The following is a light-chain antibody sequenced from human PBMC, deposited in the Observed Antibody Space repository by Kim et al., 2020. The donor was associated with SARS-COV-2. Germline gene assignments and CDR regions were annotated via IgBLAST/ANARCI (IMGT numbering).Light chain of an antibody. Sequence: SITSSCPGTSSDVGGYNYGSWYHQHPGKAPKLMIYDVSNRPSGVSNRFSGSKSGNTASLTISGLQAEDEADYYCSSYTSSSTLEGVFGGGTQLTVL. CDR2: DVS. CDR1: SSDVGGYNY. CDR3: SSYTSSSTLEGV. V-gene: IGLV2-14*03. J-gene: IGLJ2*01.